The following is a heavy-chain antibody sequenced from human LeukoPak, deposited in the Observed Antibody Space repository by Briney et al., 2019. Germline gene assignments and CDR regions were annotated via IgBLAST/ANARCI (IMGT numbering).Heavy chain of an antibody. CDR1: GFTFSSYW. D-gene: IGHD6-19*01. CDR3: AREGIAVAGREDY. V-gene: IGHV3-74*01. Sequence: GGSLRLSCAASGFTFSSYWMHWVRQAPGKGLVWVSRINSDGSSTSYADSVKGRFTISRDNAKNTLYLQMNSLRAEDTAVYYCAREGIAVAGREDYWGQGTLVTVSS. J-gene: IGHJ4*02. CDR2: INSDGSST.